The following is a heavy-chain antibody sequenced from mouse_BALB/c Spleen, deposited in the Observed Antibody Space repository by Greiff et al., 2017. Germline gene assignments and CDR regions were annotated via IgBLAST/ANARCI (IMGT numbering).Heavy chain of an antibody. CDR2: ISSGGGST. V-gene: IGHV5-12-1*01. J-gene: IGHJ2*01. D-gene: IGHD2-10*02. Sequence: EVQGVESGGGLVKPGGSLKLSCAASGFAFSSYDMSWVRQTPEKRLEWVAYISSGGGSTYYPDTVKGRFTISRDNAKNTLYLQMSSLKSEDTAMYYCARQKYGNYGVDYWGQGTTLTVSS. CDR1: GFAFSSYD. CDR3: ARQKYGNYGVDY.